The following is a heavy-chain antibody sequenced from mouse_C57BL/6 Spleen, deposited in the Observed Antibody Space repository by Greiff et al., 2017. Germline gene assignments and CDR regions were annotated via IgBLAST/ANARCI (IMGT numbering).Heavy chain of an antibody. Sequence: VQLQQSGAELVQPGASVKLSCKASGYTFTEYTIHWVKQRSGQGLEWIGWFYPGSGSIKYNEKFKDKATLTADKSSSTVYMELSRLTSEDSAVYFCARHEEGYYYGSSYRYFDVWGTGTTVTVSS. J-gene: IGHJ1*03. D-gene: IGHD1-1*01. CDR3: ARHEEGYYYGSSYRYFDV. CDR1: GYTFTEYT. V-gene: IGHV1-62-2*01. CDR2: FYPGSGSI.